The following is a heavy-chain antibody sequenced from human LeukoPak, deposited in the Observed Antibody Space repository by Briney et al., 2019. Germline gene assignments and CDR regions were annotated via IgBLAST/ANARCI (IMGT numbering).Heavy chain of an antibody. V-gene: IGHV4-59*01. D-gene: IGHD6-13*01. Sequence: SETLSLTCTVSGGSITGYYWSWIRQPPGKGLEWIGHICYSGSTNYKPSLKSRVTISVDTSKNQFSLKLSSVTAADTAVYYCARRAAGSHYFDYWGQGTLVTVSS. CDR2: ICYSGST. CDR1: GGSITGYY. J-gene: IGHJ4*02. CDR3: ARRAAGSHYFDY.